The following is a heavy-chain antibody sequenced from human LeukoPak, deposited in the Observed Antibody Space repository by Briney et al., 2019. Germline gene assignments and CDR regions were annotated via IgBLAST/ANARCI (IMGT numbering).Heavy chain of an antibody. CDR2: ISRTRNSI. Sequence: GGSLRLSCAASGFTVGSNYMSWVRRAPGKGLEWVSSISRTRNSIYYADSVKGRFTIFRDNAKNSVSLQMNSLRGEDTAVYYCAINVETAMVDDYWGQGTLVTVSS. D-gene: IGHD5-18*01. J-gene: IGHJ4*02. CDR3: AINVETAMVDDY. V-gene: IGHV3-21*06. CDR1: GFTVGSNY.